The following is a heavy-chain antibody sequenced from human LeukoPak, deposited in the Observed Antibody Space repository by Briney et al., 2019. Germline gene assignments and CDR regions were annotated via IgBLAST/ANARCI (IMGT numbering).Heavy chain of an antibody. CDR3: ARSIYCGGDCYLTGAFDI. CDR2: ISSSSYI. Sequence: KPGGSLRLSGAASGFTFSSYSMNWVRQAPGKGLEWVSSISSSSYIYYADSVKGRFTISRDNAKNSLYLQMNSLRAEDTAVYYCARSIYCGGDCYLTGAFDIWGQGTMVTVSS. D-gene: IGHD2-21*02. V-gene: IGHV3-21*01. J-gene: IGHJ3*02. CDR1: GFTFSSYS.